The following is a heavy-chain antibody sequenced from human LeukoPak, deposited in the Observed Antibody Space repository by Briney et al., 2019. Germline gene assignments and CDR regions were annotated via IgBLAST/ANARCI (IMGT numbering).Heavy chain of an antibody. CDR1: GFTFSSYT. V-gene: IGHV3-21*01. J-gene: IGHJ4*02. CDR3: ARVSSIADY. CDR2: ISTGSNYI. D-gene: IGHD6-6*01. Sequence: GGSLRLSCAASGFTFSSYTMNWVRQAPGKGLEWVSSISTGSNYIYYADSVKGRFTISRDNAKDSLYLQMNSLRTEDTAVYYYARVSSIADYWGQGTLVTVSS.